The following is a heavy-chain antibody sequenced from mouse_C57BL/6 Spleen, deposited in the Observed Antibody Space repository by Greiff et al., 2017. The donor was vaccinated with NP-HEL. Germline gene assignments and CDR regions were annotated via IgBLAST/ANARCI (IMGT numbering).Heavy chain of an antibody. J-gene: IGHJ2*01. V-gene: IGHV1-54*01. CDR1: GYAFTNYL. CDR2: INPGSGGT. D-gene: IGHD1-1*01. Sequence: QVQLQQSGAELVRPGTSVKVSCKASGYAFTNYLIEWVKQRPGQGLEWIGVINPGSGGTNYNEKFKGKATLTADKSSSTAYMQLSSLTSEDSAGYFCARSRGSSSFFDYWGQGTTLTVSS. CDR3: ARSRGSSSFFDY.